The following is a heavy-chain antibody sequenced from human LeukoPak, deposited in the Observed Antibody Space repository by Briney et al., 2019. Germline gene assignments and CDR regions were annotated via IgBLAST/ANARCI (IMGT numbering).Heavy chain of an antibody. CDR2: IHNRGST. CDR3: ARRTHDVRGYYYLDS. J-gene: IGHJ4*02. CDR1: GGSLSSGNYY. V-gene: IGHV4-39*01. D-gene: IGHD3-22*01. Sequence: SETLSLTCTVSGGSLSSGNYYGAWLRQPPGRGLECIGSIHNRGSTFYSPSFKSRVTISVDTSKNPLSLKLSSVAAADAAVYYCARRTHDVRGYYYLDSWGQGTLVTVSS.